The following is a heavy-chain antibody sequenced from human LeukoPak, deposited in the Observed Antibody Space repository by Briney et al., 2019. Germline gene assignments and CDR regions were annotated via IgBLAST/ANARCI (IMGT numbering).Heavy chain of an antibody. CDR3: ASVLSGIAEAGSFDP. CDR1: GYTFTSYG. CDR2: IIPILGIA. Sequence: ASVKVSCKASGYTFTSYGISWVRQAPGQGLEWMGRIIPILGIANYAQKFQGRVTITADKSTSTAYMELSSLRSEDTAVYYCASVLSGIAEAGSFDPWGQGTLVTVSS. J-gene: IGHJ5*02. D-gene: IGHD6-19*01. V-gene: IGHV1-69*04.